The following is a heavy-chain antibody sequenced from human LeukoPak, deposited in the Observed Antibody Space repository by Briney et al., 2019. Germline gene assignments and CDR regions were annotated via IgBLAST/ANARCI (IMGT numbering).Heavy chain of an antibody. CDR2: IKQDGSEK. V-gene: IGHV3-7*01. J-gene: IGHJ6*02. CDR3: ARDRWGATHYYYYYGMDV. D-gene: IGHD1-26*01. CDR1: GFTFSSYW. Sequence: PGGSLRLSCAASGFTFSSYWMSWVRQAPGKGLEWVANIKQDGSEKYYVDSVKGRFTISRDNAMNSLYLQMNSLRAEDTAVYYCARDRWGATHYYYYYGMDVWGQGTTVTVSS.